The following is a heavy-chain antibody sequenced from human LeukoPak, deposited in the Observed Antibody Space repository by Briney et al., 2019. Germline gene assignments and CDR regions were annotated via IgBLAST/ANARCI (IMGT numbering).Heavy chain of an antibody. D-gene: IGHD2-8*01. J-gene: IGHJ6*03. CDR2: FSGSGGTT. Sequence: GGSLRLSCAASGFTFSSYAMNWVRQAPGRGLEWVSGFSGSGGTTYYADSVKGRFTISRDNSKNTLYLQMNSLRAEDTAVYYCANGNRCTSPNCLGYYYFYMDVWGKGTTITVSS. CDR1: GFTFSSYA. CDR3: ANGNRCTSPNCLGYYYFYMDV. V-gene: IGHV3-23*01.